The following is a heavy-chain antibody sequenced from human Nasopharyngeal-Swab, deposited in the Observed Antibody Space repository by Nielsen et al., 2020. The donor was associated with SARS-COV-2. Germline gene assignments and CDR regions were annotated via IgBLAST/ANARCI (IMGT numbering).Heavy chain of an antibody. J-gene: IGHJ6*02. Sequence: VRQAPGKGLERVSVIYSGGSTHYADSVKGRLTIYRDNSKNTLYLQMNSLRAEDTAVYYCARYSEPKWYSSGWYEPYYYYGMDVWGQGTTVTVSS. CDR3: ARYSEPKWYSSGWYEPYYYYGMDV. D-gene: IGHD6-19*01. CDR2: IYSGGST. V-gene: IGHV3-53*01.